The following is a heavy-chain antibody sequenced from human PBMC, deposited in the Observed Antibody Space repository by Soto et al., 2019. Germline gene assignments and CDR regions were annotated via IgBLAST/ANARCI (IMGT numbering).Heavy chain of an antibody. CDR3: ARGIRDYSSGPVDY. Sequence: SVKVSCKASGGTFSSYTISWVRQAPGQGLEWMGRIIPILGIANYAQKFQGRVTITADKSTSTAYMELSSLRSEDTAVYYCARGIRDYSSGPVDYWGQGTLVIVSS. CDR2: IIPILGIA. CDR1: GGTFSSYT. D-gene: IGHD6-19*01. J-gene: IGHJ4*02. V-gene: IGHV1-69*02.